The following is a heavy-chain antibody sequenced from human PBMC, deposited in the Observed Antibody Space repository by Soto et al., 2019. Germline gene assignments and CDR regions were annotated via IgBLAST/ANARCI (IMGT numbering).Heavy chain of an antibody. CDR2: IYYSGST. CDR3: ARAWGYYFDY. J-gene: IGHJ4*02. D-gene: IGHD3-16*01. CDR1: GGSISSYY. V-gene: IGHV4-59*01. Sequence: SETLSLTCTVSGGSISSYYWSWIRQPPGKGLEWIGYIYYSGSTDYNPSLKSRVTISVDTSKNQFSLKLSSVTAADTAVYYCARAWGYYFDYWGQGTLVTVSS.